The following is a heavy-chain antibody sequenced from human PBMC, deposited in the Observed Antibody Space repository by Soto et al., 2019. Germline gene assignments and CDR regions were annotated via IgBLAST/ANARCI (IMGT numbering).Heavy chain of an antibody. J-gene: IGHJ4*02. CDR2: ISSIFGST. D-gene: IGHD6-13*01. Sequence: GGSLRLSCAASGFTFGSYAISWVRQAPCKWLDCVSAISSIFGSTYYADSVKVRFTISIDNSKNTLYLQINSLRAYDTAVYYYERASIIWASYYFDYWGQGTLVTVSS. CDR1: GFTFGSYA. CDR3: ERASIIWASYYFDY. V-gene: IGHV3-23*01.